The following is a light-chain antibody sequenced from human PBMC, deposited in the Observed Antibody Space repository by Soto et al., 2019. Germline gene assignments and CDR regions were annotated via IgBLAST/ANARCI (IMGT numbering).Light chain of an antibody. CDR3: QQYGSSRWT. CDR2: GAS. Sequence: EIVLTQSPGTLSLSPGERATLSCRASQSVSSSYLAWYQQNRGQAPRLLIYGASSRAPGIPDRFGGSGSGTDFTLTISRLEPEDFAAYYCQQYGSSRWTFVQGTKV. CDR1: QSVSSSY. J-gene: IGKJ1*01. V-gene: IGKV3-20*01.